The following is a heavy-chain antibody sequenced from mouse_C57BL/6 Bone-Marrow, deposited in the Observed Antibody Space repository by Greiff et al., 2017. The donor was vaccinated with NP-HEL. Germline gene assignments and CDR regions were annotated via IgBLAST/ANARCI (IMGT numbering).Heavy chain of an antibody. D-gene: IGHD3-1*01. Sequence: VQLQQSGAELVRPGTSVKVSCKASGYAFTNYLIEWVKQRPGQGLEWIGVINPGSGGTNYNEKFKGKATLTADKSSSTAYMQLSSLTSEDSAVYFCARTGDTAGAMDYWGQGTSVTVSS. CDR1: GYAFTNYL. CDR2: INPGSGGT. V-gene: IGHV1-54*01. J-gene: IGHJ4*01. CDR3: ARTGDTAGAMDY.